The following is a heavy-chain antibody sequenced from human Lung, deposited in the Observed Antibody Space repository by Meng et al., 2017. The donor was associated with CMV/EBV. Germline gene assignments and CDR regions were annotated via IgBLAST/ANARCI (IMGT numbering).Heavy chain of an antibody. CDR1: GGSFSGYY. J-gene: IGHJ4*02. Sequence: GSLRLSFAVYGGSFSGYYWSWIRKPPGKGLEWIGEINHSGSTNYNPSLKSRVTISVDTSKNQFSMKLSSVTAADTAVYYRARVFQVLVWGQGTLVTVSS. D-gene: IGHD2/OR15-2a*01. V-gene: IGHV4-34*01. CDR3: ARVFQVLV. CDR2: INHSGST.